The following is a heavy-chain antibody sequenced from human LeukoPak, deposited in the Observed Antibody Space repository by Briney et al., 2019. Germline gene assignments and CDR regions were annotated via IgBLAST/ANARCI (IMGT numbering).Heavy chain of an antibody. J-gene: IGHJ6*02. CDR3: ARDPTPRYCSGGSCYTHYGMDV. Sequence: GGSLRLSCAASGFTFSSYTMSWVRQAPGKWLEWVSSISSSTSYIYYADSVKGRLTISRDNAKNSLYLQMNSLRAEDTAIYYCARDPTPRYCSGGSCYTHYGMDVWGQGTTVTVSS. V-gene: IGHV3-21*01. D-gene: IGHD2-15*01. CDR1: GFTFSSYT. CDR2: ISSSTSYI.